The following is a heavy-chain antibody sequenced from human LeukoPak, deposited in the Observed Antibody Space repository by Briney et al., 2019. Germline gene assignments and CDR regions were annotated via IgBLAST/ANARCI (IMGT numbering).Heavy chain of an antibody. CDR2: IWYDGSNK. D-gene: IGHD6-13*01. CDR3: ARDLLSSSWYTGGFDY. J-gene: IGHJ4*02. CDR1: GFTLSSYG. Sequence: GGSLRLSCAASGFTLSSYGMHWVRQAPGKGLEWVAVIWYDGSNKYYADSVKGRFTISRDNSKNTLYLQMNSLRAEDTAVYYCARDLLSSSWYTGGFDYWGQGTMVTVSS. V-gene: IGHV3-33*01.